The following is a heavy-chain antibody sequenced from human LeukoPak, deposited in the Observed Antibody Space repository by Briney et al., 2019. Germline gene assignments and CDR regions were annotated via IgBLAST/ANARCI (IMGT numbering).Heavy chain of an antibody. CDR3: AREPGIAAAGTGY. V-gene: IGHV4-34*01. D-gene: IGHD6-13*01. J-gene: IGHJ4*02. CDR1: GGSFSGYY. CDR2: INHSGST. Sequence: SETLSLACAVYGGSFSGYYWSWIRQPPGKGLEWIGEINHSGSTNYNPSPKSRVTISVDTSKNQFSLKLSSVTAADTAVHYCAREPGIAAAGTGYWGPGTLVTVSS.